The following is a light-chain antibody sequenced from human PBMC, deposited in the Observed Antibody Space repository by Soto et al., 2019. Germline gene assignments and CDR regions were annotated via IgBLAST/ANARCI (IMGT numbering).Light chain of an antibody. J-gene: IGKJ4*01. CDR3: QQYNNWPLT. CDR2: GAS. CDR1: QSVSSN. V-gene: IGKV3-15*01. Sequence: IVMTQSPATLSVSPGERATLSCRASQSVSSNLAWYQQKPGQAPRLLIYGASTRATGIPAGFSGSGSGTEFTLTISSLQSEDFAVYYCQQYNNWPLTFGGGTKVEIK.